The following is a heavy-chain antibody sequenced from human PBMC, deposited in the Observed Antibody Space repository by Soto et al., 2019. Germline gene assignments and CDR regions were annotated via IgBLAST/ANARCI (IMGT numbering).Heavy chain of an antibody. Sequence: QVQLVQSGGEVKKPGASVKVSCKASGYTFASYAINWVRQAPGQGLEWMGWISAYDGNTNYAQKFQGRITMTTDTSTTTAYMDLRSLGSDDTAMYYCARDDYGFDYWGQGTLLTVSS. J-gene: IGHJ4*02. CDR1: GYTFASYA. V-gene: IGHV1-18*01. D-gene: IGHD4-17*01. CDR3: ARDDYGFDY. CDR2: ISAYDGNT.